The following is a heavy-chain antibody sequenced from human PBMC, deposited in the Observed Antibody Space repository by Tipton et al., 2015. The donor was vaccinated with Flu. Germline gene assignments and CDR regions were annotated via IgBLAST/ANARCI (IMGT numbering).Heavy chain of an antibody. J-gene: IGHJ4*02. D-gene: IGHD3-10*01. CDR3: ARGRVTPDY. CDR2: IKQDGSEK. CDR1: GLTFSNYW. Sequence: VQLVQSGGGLVQPGESLRLSCAASGLTFSNYWMSWVRQAPGKGLEWVANIKQDGSEKNYVDSVRGRFTIFRDNTKSSLFLQMNSLRAEDTAVYFCARGRVTPDYWGQGTLVTVSS. V-gene: IGHV3-7*01.